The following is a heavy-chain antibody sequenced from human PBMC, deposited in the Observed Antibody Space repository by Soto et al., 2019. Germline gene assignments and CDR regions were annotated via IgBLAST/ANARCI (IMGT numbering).Heavy chain of an antibody. CDR2: MHYRGGT. CDR3: ASHGPRQHWLMEGYGFDL. J-gene: IGHJ3*01. CDR1: GGSISDYY. Sequence: QAQLQESGPGLVKPAETLSLTCTVSGGSISDYYWSWIRQPPGKGLEWIGYMHYRGGTSQNPSRKRRVTESIDTSKSQSPLKLGSVSAADTAVYYCASHGPRQHWLMEGYGFDLWGQGTTVTVSS. D-gene: IGHD6-19*01. V-gene: IGHV4-59*08.